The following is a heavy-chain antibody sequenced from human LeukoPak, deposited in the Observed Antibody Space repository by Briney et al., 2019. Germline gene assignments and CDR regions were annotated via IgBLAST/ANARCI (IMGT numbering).Heavy chain of an antibody. J-gene: IGHJ4*02. V-gene: IGHV3-21*01. Sequence: GGSLRLSCEAFGITFSTYSMNWVRQAPGKGLEWVSSISSSSSYIHSADSVKGRFTISRDNAKNSLYLQMNSLRAEDTAVYYCARDLYDSGAYSSPIDYWGQGTLVTVSS. CDR3: ARDLYDSGAYSSPIDY. D-gene: IGHD3-22*01. CDR2: ISSSSSYI. CDR1: GITFSTYS.